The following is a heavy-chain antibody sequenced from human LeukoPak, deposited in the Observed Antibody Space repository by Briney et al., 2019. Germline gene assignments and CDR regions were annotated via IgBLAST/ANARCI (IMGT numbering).Heavy chain of an antibody. J-gene: IGHJ4*02. CDR2: IKQDGSEK. CDR3: TRARASGRSGFDY. Sequence: PGGSLRLSCVASGFTYSSYWMSWVRQAPGKGLEWVANIKQDGSEKNYVDSVKGRFTISRDNAKNSLYLQMNSLRAEDTAVYYCTRARASGRSGFDYWGQGTLVTVSS. D-gene: IGHD2-15*01. V-gene: IGHV3-7*03. CDR1: GFTYSSYW.